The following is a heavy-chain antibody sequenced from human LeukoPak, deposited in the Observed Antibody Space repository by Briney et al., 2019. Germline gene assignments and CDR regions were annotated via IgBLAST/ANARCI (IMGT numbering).Heavy chain of an antibody. D-gene: IGHD7-27*01. CDR1: GFTFSSYW. J-gene: IGHJ4*02. Sequence: GGSLRLSCAASGFTFSSYWLSWVRQAPGKGLEWVANIKQDGSEKYYVDSVKGRFTISRDNAKNSLYLQMNSLRAEDTAVYYCARGQLGKGGDYFDYWGQGTLVTVPS. V-gene: IGHV3-7*01. CDR3: ARGQLGKGGDYFDY. CDR2: IKQDGSEK.